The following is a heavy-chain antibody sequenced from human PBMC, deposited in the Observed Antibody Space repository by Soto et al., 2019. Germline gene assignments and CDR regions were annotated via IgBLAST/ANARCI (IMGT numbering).Heavy chain of an antibody. CDR2: IGESGTPT. Sequence: QPGGSLRLSCAASGFTFSSYAMKWVRQAPGKGLEWVSLIGESGTPTYYADSVKGRFTISRDNSGNTLFLEMYSLRAEDTAVYYCARYIPGVRYYGMDVWGQGTTVIVSS. D-gene: IGHD2-2*01. J-gene: IGHJ6*02. V-gene: IGHV3-23*01. CDR1: GFTFSSYA. CDR3: ARYIPGVRYYGMDV.